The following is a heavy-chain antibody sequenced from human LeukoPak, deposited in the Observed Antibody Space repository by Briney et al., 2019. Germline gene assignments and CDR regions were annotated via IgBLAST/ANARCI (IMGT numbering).Heavy chain of an antibody. J-gene: IGHJ4*02. CDR1: GYTFTSYG. V-gene: IGHV1-18*01. Sequence: ASVKVSCKASGYTFTSYGISWVRQAPGQGLEWMGWISAYNGNTNYAQKLQGRVTMTTDTSTSTAYMELRSLRPDDTAVYYCARDRRSNVDTAMVTDYWGQGTLVTVSS. D-gene: IGHD5-18*01. CDR3: ARDRRSNVDTAMVTDY. CDR2: ISAYNGNT.